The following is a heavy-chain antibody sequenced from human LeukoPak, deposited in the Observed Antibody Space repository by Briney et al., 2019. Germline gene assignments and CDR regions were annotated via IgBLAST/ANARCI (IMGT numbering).Heavy chain of an antibody. Sequence: SETLSLTCTVSGDSIRSYYWSWIRQTPGKGLEWIGHIYDSGSANHHPSLRSRGTISVDTSNHQFSLKFSSVTAADTAVYFCVRDRAYGSGKNSFDPWGQGTQVTVSS. V-gene: IGHV4-59*01. CDR1: GDSIRSYY. CDR3: VRDRAYGSGKNSFDP. CDR2: IYDSGSA. D-gene: IGHD3-10*01. J-gene: IGHJ5*02.